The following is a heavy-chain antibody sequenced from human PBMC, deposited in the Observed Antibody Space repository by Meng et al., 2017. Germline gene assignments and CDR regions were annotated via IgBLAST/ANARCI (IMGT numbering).Heavy chain of an antibody. CDR3: TIYIRGHI. CDR1: GVSFSDSD. D-gene: IGHD6-19*01. CDR2: IGGRPKSYAA. V-gene: IGHV3-73*02. J-gene: IGHJ3*02. Sequence: EGRVGEAGGGLGQPGGSLKLSCAVSGVSFSDSDIHWVRQASGKGLEWVGRIGGRPKSYAAAYAAPVRGRFTISRDDSRNTAYLQMNSLKTEDSAVYYCTIYIRGHIWGQGTMVTVSS.